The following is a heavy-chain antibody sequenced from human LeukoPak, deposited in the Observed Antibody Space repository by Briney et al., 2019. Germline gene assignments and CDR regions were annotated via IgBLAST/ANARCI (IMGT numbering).Heavy chain of an antibody. Sequence: LPGGSLRLSCAASGFIFRSYPMHWVRQAPGKGLEWVAVISYDGSNEYYADSVKGRFTISRDDSKNTLYLQMNSLRVEDTAVYYCARDWASDYYDSSGYAHIDYWGQGTLVTVSS. D-gene: IGHD3-22*01. V-gene: IGHV3-30*04. CDR2: ISYDGSNE. CDR3: ARDWASDYYDSSGYAHIDY. J-gene: IGHJ4*02. CDR1: GFIFRSYP.